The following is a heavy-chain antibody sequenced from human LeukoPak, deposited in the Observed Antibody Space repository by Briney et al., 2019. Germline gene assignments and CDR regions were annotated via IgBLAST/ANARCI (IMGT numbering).Heavy chain of an antibody. D-gene: IGHD3-22*01. CDR1: GYTFTGYY. CDR3: ARGGRTMIVVVSHAFDT. J-gene: IGHJ3*02. V-gene: IGHV1-2*02. Sequence: ASVKVSCKASGYTFTGYYMHWVRQAPGQGLEWMGWINPNSGGTNYAQKFQGRVTMTRDTSISTAYMELSRLRSDDTAVYYCARGGRTMIVVVSHAFDTWGQGTMVTVSS. CDR2: INPNSGGT.